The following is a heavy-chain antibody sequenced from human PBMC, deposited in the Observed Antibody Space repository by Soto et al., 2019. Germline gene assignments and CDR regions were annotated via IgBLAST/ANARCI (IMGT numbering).Heavy chain of an antibody. D-gene: IGHD6-19*01. CDR3: AHRGQWPRAGGFDY. Sequence: QITLKESGPTLVKPTQTLTLTCTFSGFSLSTSGVGVGWIRQPPGKALEWLALIYWDDDKRYSPSLKSRLTITQDTSKNQVVLTMTYMDPVDTATYYCAHRGQWPRAGGFDYWGQGTLVTVSS. CDR2: IYWDDDK. CDR1: GFSLSTSGVG. V-gene: IGHV2-5*02. J-gene: IGHJ4*02.